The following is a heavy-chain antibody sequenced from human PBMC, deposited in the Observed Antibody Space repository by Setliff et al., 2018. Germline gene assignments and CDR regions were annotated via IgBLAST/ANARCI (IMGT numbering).Heavy chain of an antibody. CDR3: ARVLNWFDP. CDR2: IYYSGST. J-gene: IGHJ5*02. V-gene: IGHV4-39*07. Sequence: SETLSLTCTVSGGSISSTIYYWGWIRQPPGKGLEWIGSIYYSGSTYYTPSLKSRVTISVDTSKNQFSLKLSSVTAADTAVYYCARVLNWFDPWGQGTLVTVSS. CDR1: GGSISSTIYY. D-gene: IGHD1-26*01.